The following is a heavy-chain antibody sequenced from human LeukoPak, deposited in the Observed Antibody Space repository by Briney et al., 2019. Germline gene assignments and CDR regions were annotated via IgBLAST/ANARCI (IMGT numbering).Heavy chain of an antibody. CDR1: GFTFSSYS. D-gene: IGHD5-18*01. CDR3: ARVPNTAGFYFDY. Sequence: GGSLRLSCAASGFTFSSYSMNWVRQAPGKGLEWVSSISSSSSYIYYADSVKGRFTISRDNAKNSLHLQMNSLRAEDTAVYYCARVPNTAGFYFDYWGQGTLVTVSS. J-gene: IGHJ4*02. CDR2: ISSSSSYI. V-gene: IGHV3-21*01.